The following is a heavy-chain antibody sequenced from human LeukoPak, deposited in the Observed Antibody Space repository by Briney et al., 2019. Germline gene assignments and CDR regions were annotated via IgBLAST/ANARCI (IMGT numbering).Heavy chain of an antibody. CDR2: IYTSGST. CDR3: ARGSVGVYYYYMDV. CDR1: GGSISSYY. D-gene: IGHD3-3*01. Sequence: SETLSLTCTVSGGSISSYYWSWIRQPAGKGLEWIGRIYTSGSTNYNPSLKSRVTMSVDTSRNQFSLKLSSVTAADTAVYYCARGSVGVYYYYMDVWGKGTTVTISS. J-gene: IGHJ6*03. V-gene: IGHV4-4*07.